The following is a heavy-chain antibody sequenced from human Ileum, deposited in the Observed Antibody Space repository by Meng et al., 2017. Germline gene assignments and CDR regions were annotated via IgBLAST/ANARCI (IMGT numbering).Heavy chain of an antibody. CDR1: GGYVSSRGYQ. CDR3: ARDHWGSLDY. D-gene: IGHD7-27*01. Sequence: QVELQESGTGLVGPSETVLLRCAVFGGYVSSRGYQWGWIRPPPGKGLEWIGYASTNYNPSLKSRVTISVDTSKNQFSLKLTSVTAADTAVYYCARDHWGSLDYWGQGVLVTVSS. J-gene: IGHJ4*02. CDR2: AST. V-gene: IGHV4-61*08.